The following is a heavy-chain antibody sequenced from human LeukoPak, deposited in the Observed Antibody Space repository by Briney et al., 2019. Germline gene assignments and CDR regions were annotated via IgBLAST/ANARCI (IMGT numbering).Heavy chain of an antibody. V-gene: IGHV3-23*01. Sequence: HPGGSLRLSCAASGFTFSSYAMSWVRQAPGKGLEWVSAISGSGGSTYYADSVKGRFTISRDNSKNTLYLQMNSLRAEDTAVYYCAKAQYYYDSSASYYFDYWGQGTLVTVSS. CDR1: GFTFSSYA. CDR3: AKAQYYYDSSASYYFDY. J-gene: IGHJ4*02. D-gene: IGHD3-22*01. CDR2: ISGSGGST.